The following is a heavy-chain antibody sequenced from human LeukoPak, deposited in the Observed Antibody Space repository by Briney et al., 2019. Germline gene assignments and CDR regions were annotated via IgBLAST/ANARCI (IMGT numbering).Heavy chain of an antibody. V-gene: IGHV1-69*01. CDR2: MIPIFGTA. D-gene: IGHD2-2*01. J-gene: IGHJ4*02. CDR1: GGTLGSYP. CDR3: AGGTVVPAATDTFDY. Sequence: GASLKVSCKASGGTLGSYPISWVRQAPGQGLEGMGGMIPIFGTANYAQKFQGRVTITADESTSTAYMELSSLRSEDTAVYYCAGGTVVPAATDTFDYWGQGTLVTVSS.